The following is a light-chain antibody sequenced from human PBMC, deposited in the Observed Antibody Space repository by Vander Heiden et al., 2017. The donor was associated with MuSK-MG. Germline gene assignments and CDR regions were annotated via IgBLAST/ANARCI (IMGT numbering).Light chain of an antibody. J-gene: IGLJ2*01. CDR2: KDS. CDR3: QSADSSGTYVV. Sequence: SYELPQPPSVAVSPGQTARLTCSGDAMPTQYAYWYQQKPGQAPVLVIYKDSERPSGIPERFSGASSGTTVTLTISGVQAEDEADYYCQSADSSGTYVVFGGGTKLTVL. V-gene: IGLV3-25*03. CDR1: AMPTQY.